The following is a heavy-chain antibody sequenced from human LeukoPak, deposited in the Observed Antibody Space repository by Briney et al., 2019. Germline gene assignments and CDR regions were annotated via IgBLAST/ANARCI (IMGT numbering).Heavy chain of an antibody. CDR2: ISGSSSYI. D-gene: IGHD1-26*01. J-gene: IGHJ3*02. CDR1: GFTFSSYS. CDR3: ARTYSGSYPDAFDI. V-gene: IGHV3-21*01. Sequence: GGSLRFSCAASGFTFSSYSMNWVRQAPGKGLEWVSSISGSSSYIYYADSVKGRFTISRDNAKNSLYLQMNSLRAEDTAVYYCARTYSGSYPDAFDIWGQGTMVTVSS.